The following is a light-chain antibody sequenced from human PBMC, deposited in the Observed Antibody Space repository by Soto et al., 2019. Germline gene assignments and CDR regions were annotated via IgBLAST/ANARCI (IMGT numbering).Light chain of an antibody. CDR3: QQYGSSPWT. Sequence: EIVLTQSPGTLSLSPGERATLSCRASQSVSSSYLAWYQQKPGRAPRLLIYGASSRATGIPDRCSGSGSGTDFTLTISRLEPEDFAVYYCQQYGSSPWTVGQGTKVAIK. CDR2: GAS. CDR1: QSVSSSY. J-gene: IGKJ1*01. V-gene: IGKV3-20*01.